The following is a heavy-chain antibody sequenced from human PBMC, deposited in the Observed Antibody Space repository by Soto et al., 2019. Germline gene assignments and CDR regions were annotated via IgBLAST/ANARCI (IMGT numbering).Heavy chain of an antibody. D-gene: IGHD3-10*01. CDR3: ARDRYYGSGTYYNFYSGMDV. CDR1: GGSISSSSYY. V-gene: IGHV4-39*02. J-gene: IGHJ6*02. Sequence: PSETLSLTCTVSGGSISSSSYYWGWIRQPPGKGLEWIGSIYYSGSTYYNPSLKSRVTISVDTSKNHFSLKLSSVTPADTAVYYCARDRYYGSGTYYNFYSGMDVWGQGTTVTVSS. CDR2: IYYSGST.